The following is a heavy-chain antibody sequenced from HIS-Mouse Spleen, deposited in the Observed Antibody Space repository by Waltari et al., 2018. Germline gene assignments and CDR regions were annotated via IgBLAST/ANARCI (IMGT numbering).Heavy chain of an antibody. D-gene: IGHD3-9*01. CDR1: GFTFSSSS. V-gene: IGHV3-21*01. J-gene: IGHJ4*02. CDR2: ISSSSSYI. Sequence: EVQLVESGGGLVTPGGSLRLSCAASGFTFSSSSMNWVRQAPGKGLKWVSSISSSSSYIYYADSVKGRFTISRDNAKNSLYLQMNSLRAEDTAVYYCASLYYDILTGYYRDYWGQGTLVTVSS. CDR3: ASLYYDILTGYYRDY.